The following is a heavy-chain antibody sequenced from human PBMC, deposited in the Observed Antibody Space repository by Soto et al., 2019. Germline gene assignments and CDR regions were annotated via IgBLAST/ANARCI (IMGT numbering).Heavy chain of an antibody. CDR3: ARHKENFDSSGSP. CDR2: IYYSGNT. V-gene: IGHV4-39*01. Sequence: PSETLSLTCTVSGGSISSSGFYWGWIRQPPGKGLEWIWSIYYSGNTHYNQSPKSRVTISIDTSKNQFSLKLNFMTAADTAVYYCARHKENFDSSGSPWGQGTRVTVSS. CDR1: GGSISSSGFY. J-gene: IGHJ5*02. D-gene: IGHD3-22*01.